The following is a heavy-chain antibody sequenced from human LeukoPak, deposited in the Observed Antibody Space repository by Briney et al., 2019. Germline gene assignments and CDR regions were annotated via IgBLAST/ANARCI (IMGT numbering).Heavy chain of an antibody. Sequence: EASVKVSCKSSGYTFTSYDINWVRQATGQGLAWMGWMNPNSGNTGYAQKFQGRVTMTRNTSISTAYMELSSLRSEDTAVYYCARGYSYDYYYYGMDVWGQGTTVTVSS. CDR3: ARGYSYDYYYYGMDV. CDR1: GYTFTSYD. V-gene: IGHV1-8*01. J-gene: IGHJ6*02. D-gene: IGHD5-18*01. CDR2: MNPNSGNT.